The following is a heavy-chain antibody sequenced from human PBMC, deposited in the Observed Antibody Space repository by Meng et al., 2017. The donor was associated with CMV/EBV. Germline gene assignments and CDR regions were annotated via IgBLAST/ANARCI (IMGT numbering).Heavy chain of an antibody. Sequence: GGSLRLSCAASGFTFDDYAMHWVRQAPGKGLEWVSGISWNSGSIGYADSVKGRFTISRDNAKNSLYLQMNSLRAEDMAVYYCARVWQPRGMDVWGQGTTVTVSS. CDR3: ARVWQPRGMDV. V-gene: IGHV3-9*03. J-gene: IGHJ6*02. D-gene: IGHD6-13*01. CDR1: GFTFDDYA. CDR2: ISWNSGSI.